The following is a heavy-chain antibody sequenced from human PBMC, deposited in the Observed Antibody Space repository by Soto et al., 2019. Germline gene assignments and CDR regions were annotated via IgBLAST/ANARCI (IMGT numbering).Heavy chain of an antibody. CDR2: IWHDGNNK. CDR1: GFTFSNYG. J-gene: IGHJ6*02. Sequence: PGGSLRLSFAASGFTFSNYGMHWVRQAPGKGLEWVAIIWHDGNNKYYADSVRGRFIISRDNSKNRLYLQMNSLRAEDTAVYYCASDLVGASDSYGLDVWGQGTPVTVSS. CDR3: ASDLVGASDSYGLDV. D-gene: IGHD1-26*01. V-gene: IGHV3-33*01.